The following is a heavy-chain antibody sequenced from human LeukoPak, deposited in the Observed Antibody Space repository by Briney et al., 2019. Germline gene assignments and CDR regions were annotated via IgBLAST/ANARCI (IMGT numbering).Heavy chain of an antibody. CDR1: GYTFTSYG. V-gene: IGHV1-18*01. CDR2: ISAYNGNT. Sequence: GASVKVSCKASGYTFTSYGISWVRPAPGQGLEWMGWISAYNGNTNYAQKLQGRVTMTTDTSTSTAYMELRSLRADDTAVYYCARDLDDIVVVPAAYGMDVWGQGTTVTVSS. D-gene: IGHD2-2*01. J-gene: IGHJ6*02. CDR3: ARDLDDIVVVPAAYGMDV.